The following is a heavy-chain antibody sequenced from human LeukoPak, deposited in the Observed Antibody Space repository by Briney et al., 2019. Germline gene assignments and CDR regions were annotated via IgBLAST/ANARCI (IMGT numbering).Heavy chain of an antibody. CDR1: GGSISSYY. CDR3: AREQQSGYYYGDFDY. CDR2: IFDSGST. J-gene: IGHJ4*02. D-gene: IGHD3-22*01. Sequence: PSETLSLTCTVSGGSISSYYWGWIRQPPGKGLEWIGNIFDSGSTYYSPSLKSRVTISVDTSKNQFSLKLSSVTAADTAVYYCAREQQSGYYYGDFDYWGQGTLVTVSS. V-gene: IGHV4-59*01.